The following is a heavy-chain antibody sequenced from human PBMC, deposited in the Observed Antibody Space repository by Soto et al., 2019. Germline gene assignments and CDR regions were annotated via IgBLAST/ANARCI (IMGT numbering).Heavy chain of an antibody. CDR1: GYTFTGCY. D-gene: IGHD3-3*01. CDR3: ARVKTYDFWSGYPYYYYGMDV. V-gene: IGHV1-2*02. Sequence: ASVKVSCKASGYTFTGCYMHCVRQAPGQGLEWMGWINPNSGGTNYAQKFQGRVTMTRDTSISTAYMELSRLRSDDTAVYYCARVKTYDFWSGYPYYYYGMDVWGQGTTVTVSS. CDR2: INPNSGGT. J-gene: IGHJ6*02.